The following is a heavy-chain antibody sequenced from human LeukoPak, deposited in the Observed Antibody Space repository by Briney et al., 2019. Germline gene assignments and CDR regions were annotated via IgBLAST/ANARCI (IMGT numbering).Heavy chain of an antibody. D-gene: IGHD5-24*01. Sequence: SETLSLTCTVSGGSISSGGYYWSWIRQHPGKGLEWIGYIYYSGSTYYNPSLKSRLSISVDTSQNQFSLKLSSVTATDTAVYYCASSRAGYLFDYWGRGTLVTVSS. V-gene: IGHV4-31*03. CDR1: GGSISSGGYY. J-gene: IGHJ4*02. CDR2: IYYSGST. CDR3: ASSRAGYLFDY.